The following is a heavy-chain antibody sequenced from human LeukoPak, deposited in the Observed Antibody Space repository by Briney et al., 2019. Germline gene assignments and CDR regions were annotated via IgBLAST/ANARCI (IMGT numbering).Heavy chain of an antibody. CDR2: INTNTGNP. D-gene: IGHD2-8*01. J-gene: IGHJ6*02. CDR3: ARDNLGYCTNGVCYRHYYYGMDV. Sequence: GASVNVSCKASGYTFTSYAMNWVRQAPGQGLEWMGWINTNTGNPTYAQGFTGRFVFSLDTSVSTAYLQIRSLKAEDTAVYYCARDNLGYCTNGVCYRHYYYGMDVWGQGTTVTVSS. CDR1: GYTFTSYA. V-gene: IGHV7-4-1*01.